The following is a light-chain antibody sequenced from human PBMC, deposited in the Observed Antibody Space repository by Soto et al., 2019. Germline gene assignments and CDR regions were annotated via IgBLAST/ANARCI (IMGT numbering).Light chain of an antibody. J-gene: IGKJ2*01. CDR1: QSINTY. V-gene: IGKV1-39*01. CDR2: AAS. Sequence: DTQMTQSPSSLYASVGDRVTITCRASQSINTYLNWYQQKPGEAPNLLIYAASSLQSGVPPRFSGSGSETHFTLTINSLQPEDFATYYCQQTASTPYTFGQGT. CDR3: QQTASTPYT.